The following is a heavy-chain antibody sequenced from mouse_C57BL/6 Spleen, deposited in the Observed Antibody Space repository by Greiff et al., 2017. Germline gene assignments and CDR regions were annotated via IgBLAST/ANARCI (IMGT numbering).Heavy chain of an antibody. D-gene: IGHD2-3*01. Sequence: VQLQQSGPELVKPGASVKISCKASGYTFTDYNMDWVKQSHGKSLEWIGDINPNNGGTNYNQKFKGKATLTVDKSSSTAYMELRSLTSEDTAVYYCARSGDGYFSLFAYWGQGTLVTVSA. J-gene: IGHJ3*01. CDR3: ARSGDGYFSLFAY. CDR1: GYTFTDYN. CDR2: INPNNGGT. V-gene: IGHV1-18*01.